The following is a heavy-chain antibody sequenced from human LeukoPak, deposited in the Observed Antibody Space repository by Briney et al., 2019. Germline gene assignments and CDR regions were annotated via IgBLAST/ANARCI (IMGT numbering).Heavy chain of an antibody. Sequence: GGSLRLSCAASGYTNNSYWMHWVRQAPGKGLVWVSRINSDGTGTSYADSVKGRFTISRDNSKNTLYLQMNSLRAEDTAVYYCAREGNSGRYYYSFDPWGPGDLVTVSS. J-gene: IGHJ5*02. D-gene: IGHD3-10*01. CDR2: INSDGTGT. V-gene: IGHV3-74*01. CDR1: GYTNNSYW. CDR3: AREGNSGRYYYSFDP.